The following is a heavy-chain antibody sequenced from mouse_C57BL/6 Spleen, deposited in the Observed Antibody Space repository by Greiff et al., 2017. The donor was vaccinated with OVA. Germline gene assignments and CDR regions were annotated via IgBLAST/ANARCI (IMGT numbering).Heavy chain of an antibody. D-gene: IGHD1-1*01. V-gene: IGHV1-61*01. CDR1: GYTFTSYW. CDR3: ARSGYYGSSPWFAY. CDR2: IYPSDSET. Sequence: QVQLKQPGAELVRPGSSVKLSCKASGYTFTSYWMDWVKQRPGQGLEWIGNIYPSDSETHYNQKFKDKATLTVDKSSSTAYMQLSSLTSEDSAVYYCARSGYYGSSPWFAYWGQGTLVTVSA. J-gene: IGHJ3*01.